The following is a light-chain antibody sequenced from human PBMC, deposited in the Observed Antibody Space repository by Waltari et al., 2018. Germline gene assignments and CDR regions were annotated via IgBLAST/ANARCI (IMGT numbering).Light chain of an antibody. Sequence: IKLTQPPSTLLDPLGTGAPSPSRASQSISSWLAWYQQKPGKAPKLLIYKASSLESGVPSRFSGSGSGTEFTLTISSLQPDDFATYYCQQYNSYWEYTFGQGTKLEI. CDR3: QQYNSYWEYT. J-gene: IGKJ2*01. CDR2: KAS. V-gene: IGKV1-5*03. CDR1: QSISSW.